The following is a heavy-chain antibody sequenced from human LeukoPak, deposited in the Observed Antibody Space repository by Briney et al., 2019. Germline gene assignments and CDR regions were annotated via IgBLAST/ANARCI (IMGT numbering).Heavy chain of an antibody. CDR1: GFTFSSYT. Sequence: GGSLRISCAASGFTFSSYTMSWVRQAPGKGLEWVSTITTSDGNTYYADSVKGRFTVSRDNSKNTLFLQMNSLRAEDTAVYYCAKDGGLWVSAHWGDSWGRGTLVTVSS. CDR3: AKDGGLWVSAHWGDS. CDR2: ITTSDGNT. D-gene: IGHD7-27*01. V-gene: IGHV3-23*01. J-gene: IGHJ4*02.